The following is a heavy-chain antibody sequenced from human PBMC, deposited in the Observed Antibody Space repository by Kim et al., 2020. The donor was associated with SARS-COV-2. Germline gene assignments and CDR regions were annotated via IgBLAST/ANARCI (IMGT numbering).Heavy chain of an antibody. D-gene: IGHD3-10*01. CDR1: GGSISSGGYY. CDR2: IYYSGST. CDR3: AGGTMVRGVPFDP. J-gene: IGHJ5*02. V-gene: IGHV4-31*03. Sequence: SETLSLTCTVSGGSISSGGYYWSWIRQHPGKGLEWIGYIYYSGSTYYNPSLKSRVTISVDTSKKQFSLKLSSVTAADTAVYYCAGGTMVRGVPFDPWGQGTLVTVSS.